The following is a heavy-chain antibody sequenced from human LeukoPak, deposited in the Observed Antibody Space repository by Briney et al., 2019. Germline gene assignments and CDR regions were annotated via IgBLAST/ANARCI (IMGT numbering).Heavy chain of an antibody. J-gene: IGHJ6*02. D-gene: IGHD6-13*01. CDR3: ARELAAAGSSLHYYYYYGMDV. CDR1: GGTLNNFA. CDR2: IIPFPGIA. V-gene: IGHV1-69*04. Sequence: SVKVSCKASGGTLNNFAITWVRQAPGQGLEWMGRIIPFPGIANYAQKFRGRVTITADKSTSTAYMELSSLTSEDTAMFYCARELAAAGSSLHYYYYYGMDVWGQGTTVTVSS.